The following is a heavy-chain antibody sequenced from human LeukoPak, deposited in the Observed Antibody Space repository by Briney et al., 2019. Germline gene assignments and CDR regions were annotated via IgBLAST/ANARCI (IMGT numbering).Heavy chain of an antibody. CDR3: ARGLRAIVVFQH. J-gene: IGHJ1*01. Sequence: ASVRVSCKACGYTFTGYYMHWVRQAPGQGLEWMGWINPNSGGTNYAQKFQGRVTMTRDTSISTAYMELSRLRSDDTAVYYCARGLRAIVVFQHWGQGTLVTVSS. CDR2: INPNSGGT. D-gene: IGHD3-22*01. V-gene: IGHV1-2*02. CDR1: GYTFTGYY.